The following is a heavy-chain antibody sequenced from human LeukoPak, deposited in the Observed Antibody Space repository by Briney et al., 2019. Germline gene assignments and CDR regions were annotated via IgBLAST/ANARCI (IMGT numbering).Heavy chain of an antibody. D-gene: IGHD3-22*01. CDR1: GVSISSYY. Sequence: SETLSLTCTVSGVSISSYYWSWIRQPPGKGLEWIGYIYCSGSTNYNPSLKSRVTISVDTSKNQFSLKLGSVTAADTAVYYCARGPYSYDSSGAFDIWGQGTMVTVSS. CDR2: IYCSGST. J-gene: IGHJ3*02. CDR3: ARGPYSYDSSGAFDI. V-gene: IGHV4-59*01.